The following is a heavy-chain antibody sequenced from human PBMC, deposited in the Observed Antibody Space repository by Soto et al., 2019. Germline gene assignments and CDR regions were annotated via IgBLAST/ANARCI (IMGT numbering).Heavy chain of an antibody. CDR2: TYYRSKWYN. Sequence: SQTLSLTCAISGDSVSSNSATWTWIRQSPSRGLEWLGRTYYRSKWYNDYAVSVKSRITINPDTSKNQFSLQLSSVTPEDTAVYYCARGHYYYGMDVWGQGTTVTVSS. CDR1: GDSVSSNSAT. J-gene: IGHJ6*02. CDR3: ARGHYYYGMDV. V-gene: IGHV6-1*01.